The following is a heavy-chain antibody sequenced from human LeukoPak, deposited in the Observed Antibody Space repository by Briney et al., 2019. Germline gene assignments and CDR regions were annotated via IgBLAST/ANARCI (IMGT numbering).Heavy chain of an antibody. CDR2: IYYSGST. CDR3: AGGADTANYYFDY. CDR1: GGSISSGGYY. D-gene: IGHD5-18*01. Sequence: SETLSLTCTVSGGSISSGGYYWSWIRQHPGKGLEWIGYIYYSGSTYYNPSLKSRVTISVDTSKNQFSLKLSSVTAADTAVYYCAGGADTANYYFDYWGQGTLVTVSS. V-gene: IGHV4-31*03. J-gene: IGHJ4*02.